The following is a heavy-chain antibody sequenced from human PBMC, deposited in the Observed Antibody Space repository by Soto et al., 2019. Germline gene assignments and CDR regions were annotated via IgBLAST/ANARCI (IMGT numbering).Heavy chain of an antibody. CDR3: ARESHCSGGSCYLAGGYYYSGMDI. J-gene: IGHJ6*02. CDR1: AFTFSSYG. CDR2: ISYEGSNK. D-gene: IGHD2-15*01. V-gene: IGHV3-33*05. Sequence: QVQLVESGGGVVQPGRSLRLSCAASAFTFSSYGMNWVRQAPGKGLEWVAVISYEGSNKYYADSVKGRFTISRDNSKNTLLLQMNRVRATDTAVDYCARESHCSGGSCYLAGGYYYSGMDIWAQGPTVTVSS.